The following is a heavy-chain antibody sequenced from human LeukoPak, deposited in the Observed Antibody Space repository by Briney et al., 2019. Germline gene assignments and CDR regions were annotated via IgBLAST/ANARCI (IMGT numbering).Heavy chain of an antibody. Sequence: SETLPLTCAVYGGSFSGYYWSWIRQPPGKGLEWIGEINHSGSTNYNPSLKSRVTISVDTSKNQFSLKLSSVTAADTAVYYCARGRVYCSSTSCYLGGYYYYGMDVWGQGTTVTVSS. V-gene: IGHV4-34*01. CDR3: ARGRVYCSSTSCYLGGYYYYGMDV. CDR1: GGSFSGYY. D-gene: IGHD2-2*01. CDR2: INHSGST. J-gene: IGHJ6*02.